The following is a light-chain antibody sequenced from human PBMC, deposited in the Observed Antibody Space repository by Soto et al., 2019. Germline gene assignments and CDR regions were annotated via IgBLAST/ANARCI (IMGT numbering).Light chain of an antibody. CDR3: QQYNNWPPVT. V-gene: IGKV3-15*01. CDR1: QSVSSN. J-gene: IGKJ1*01. Sequence: EIVMTQSPATLSVSPGERATLSCRASQSVSSNLAWYQQKPGQAPRLLIYGASTRATGIPARFSGSGSGTEFTLTISSLQSEDFAVYFCQQYNNWPPVTFGQGTKVDIK. CDR2: GAS.